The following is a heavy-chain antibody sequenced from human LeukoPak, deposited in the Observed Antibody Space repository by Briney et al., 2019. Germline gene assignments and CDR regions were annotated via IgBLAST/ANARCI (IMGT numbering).Heavy chain of an antibody. V-gene: IGHV4-34*01. J-gene: IGHJ4*02. CDR2: INHSGST. CDR3: ARGGGGSSSCDY. D-gene: IGHD6-13*01. CDR1: GGSFSGYY. Sequence: SETLSLTCAVYGGSFSGYYWSWIRQPPGKGLEWIGEINHSGSTNYNPSLKSRVTISVDTSKNQFSLKLSSVTAADTAVYYCARGGGGSSSCDYWGQGTLVTVSS.